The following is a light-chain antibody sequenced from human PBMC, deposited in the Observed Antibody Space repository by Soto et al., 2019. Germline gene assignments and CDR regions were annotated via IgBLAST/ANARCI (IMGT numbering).Light chain of an antibody. J-gene: IGLJ3*02. CDR2: YDS. CDR1: NIRSKS. V-gene: IGLV3-21*04. CDR3: QMWDSTSDQP. Sequence: SYELTQPPSVSVAPGKTARITCGGNNIRSKSVHWYQQRPGQAPVLVIYYDSDRPSGIPERFSGSNSGNTATLTISRVEAGDEADYYCQMWDSTSDQPFGGGTKLTVL.